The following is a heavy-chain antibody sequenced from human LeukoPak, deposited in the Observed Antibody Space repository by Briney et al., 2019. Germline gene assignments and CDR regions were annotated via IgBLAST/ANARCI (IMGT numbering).Heavy chain of an antibody. D-gene: IGHD1-26*01. J-gene: IGHJ4*02. V-gene: IGHV3-23*01. CDR1: GFTLINHA. CDR3: ASPKGGRYHEGFDY. Sequence: GGSLRLSCAASGFTLINHAMSWGRQGPGKGLEWVSAISDSGAKTYFADSVKGRFTISRDNSKNTLYLQMNSLRAEDTAVYYCASPKGGRYHEGFDYWGQGTLVTVSS. CDR2: ISDSGAKT.